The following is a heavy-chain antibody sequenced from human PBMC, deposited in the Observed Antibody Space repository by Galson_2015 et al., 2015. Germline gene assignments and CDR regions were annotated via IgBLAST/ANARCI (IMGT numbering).Heavy chain of an antibody. Sequence: QSGAEVKKPGESLKISCKASGYNFPNYWINWVRQVPGKGLEWMGIIYPGDSDTKYSPSFRGQVTITADFSISTAYLQWTSLKASHPPIFYGARPPPISWFLDLWGRGTLVTVSS. CDR3: ARPPPISWFLDL. CDR2: IYPGDSDT. V-gene: IGHV5-51*01. CDR1: GYNFPNYW. J-gene: IGHJ2*01.